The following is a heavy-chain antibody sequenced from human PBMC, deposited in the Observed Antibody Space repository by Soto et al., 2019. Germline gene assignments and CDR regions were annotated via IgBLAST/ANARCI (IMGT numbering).Heavy chain of an antibody. J-gene: IGHJ4*02. Sequence: GGSLRLSCAASGFTFSSYAMSWVRQAPGKGLEWVSAISGSGGSTYYADSVKGRFTISRDNSKNTLYLQMNSLRAEDTAVYYCAKIGGQQLVQRYFDYWGQGTLVTVSS. CDR1: GFTFSSYA. CDR3: AKIGGQQLVQRYFDY. CDR2: ISGSGGST. D-gene: IGHD6-13*01. V-gene: IGHV3-23*01.